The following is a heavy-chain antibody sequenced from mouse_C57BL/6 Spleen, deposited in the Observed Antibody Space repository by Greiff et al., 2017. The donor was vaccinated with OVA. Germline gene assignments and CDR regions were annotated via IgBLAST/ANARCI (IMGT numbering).Heavy chain of an antibody. CDR2: IGPGSGST. CDR1: GYTFTDYY. CDR3: ARLLDSSGLYAMDY. D-gene: IGHD3-2*02. J-gene: IGHJ4*01. V-gene: IGHV1-77*01. Sequence: VQLQQSGAELVKPGASVKISCKASGYTFTDYYINWVKQRPGQGLEWIGKIGPGSGSTYYNEKFKGKATLTADKSSSTAYMQLSSLTSEDSAVYFGARLLDSSGLYAMDYWGQGTSVTVSS.